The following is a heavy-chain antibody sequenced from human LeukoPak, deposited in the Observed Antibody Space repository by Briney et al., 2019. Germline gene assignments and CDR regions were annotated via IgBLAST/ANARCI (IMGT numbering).Heavy chain of an antibody. CDR3: ATLVADFDI. D-gene: IGHD2-8*02. CDR2: IYHSGST. V-gene: IGHV4-39*07. J-gene: IGHJ3*02. CDR1: GGSISSSSYY. Sequence: SETLSLTCTVSGGSISSSSYYWGWIRQPPGKGLEWIGEIYHSGSTNYNPSLKSRVTISVDKSKNQFSLKLSSVTAADTAVYYCATLVADFDIWGQGTMVTVSS.